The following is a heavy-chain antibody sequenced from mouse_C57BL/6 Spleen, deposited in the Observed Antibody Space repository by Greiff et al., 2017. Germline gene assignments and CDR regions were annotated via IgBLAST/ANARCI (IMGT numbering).Heavy chain of an antibody. CDR1: GYSFTSYY. D-gene: IGHD1-1*01. CDR2: IYPGSGNT. V-gene: IGHV1-66*01. Sequence: VQLQQSGPELVKPGASVKISCKASGYSFTSYYIHWVKQRPGQGLEWIGWIYPGSGNTKYNEKFKGKATLTADTSSSTAYMQLSSLTSEDSAVYYCARDYYGSSYFYWGQGTTLTVSS. J-gene: IGHJ2*01. CDR3: ARDYYGSSYFY.